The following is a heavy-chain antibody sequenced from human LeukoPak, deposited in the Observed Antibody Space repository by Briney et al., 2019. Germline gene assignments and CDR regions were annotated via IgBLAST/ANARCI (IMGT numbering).Heavy chain of an antibody. CDR1: GFTVSSYA. D-gene: IGHD2-2*01. V-gene: IGHV3-30-3*01. Sequence: GGSLRLSCAASGFTVSSYAMHWVRQAPGKGLEWVAVISYDGSNKYYADSVKGRFTISRDNSKNTLYLQMNSLRAEDTAVYYCARPAADYWGQGTLVTVSS. CDR2: ISYDGSNK. CDR3: ARPAADY. J-gene: IGHJ4*02.